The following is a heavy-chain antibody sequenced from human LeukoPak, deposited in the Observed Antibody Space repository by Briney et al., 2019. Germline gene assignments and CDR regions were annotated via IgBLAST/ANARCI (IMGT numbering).Heavy chain of an antibody. V-gene: IGHV4-34*01. CDR2: INHSGST. CDR1: GGSLSFYY. D-gene: IGHD2/OR15-2a*01. CDR3: ARHVSPFSPFDH. J-gene: IGHJ4*02. Sequence: SETLSLTCGVSGGSLSFYYWSWIRQPPGKGLEWIGEINHSGSTNYNPSLKSRVTISVDTSKNQFSLKLSSVTAADTAVYYCARHVSPFSPFDHWGQGTLVTVSS.